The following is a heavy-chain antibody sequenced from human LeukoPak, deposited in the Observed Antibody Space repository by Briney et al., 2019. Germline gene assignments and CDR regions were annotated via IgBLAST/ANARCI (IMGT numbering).Heavy chain of an antibody. CDR1: GFTFSISG. CDR3: AKDRTGTYFDY. Sequence: PGGSLRLSCAASGFTFSISGMHWVRQAPGKGLEWVAFIRNDGTNKYYADSVKGRFTISRDNSKNTLYLQMNSLRVEDTTVYYCAKDRTGTYFDYWGQGILVTVSS. J-gene: IGHJ4*02. D-gene: IGHD1-7*01. V-gene: IGHV3-30*02. CDR2: IRNDGTNK.